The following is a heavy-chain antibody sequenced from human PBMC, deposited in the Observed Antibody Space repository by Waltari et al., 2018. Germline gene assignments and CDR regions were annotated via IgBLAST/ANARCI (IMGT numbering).Heavy chain of an antibody. CDR2: INPNSGGT. Sequence: QVQLVQSGAEVKKPGASVKVSCKASGYTFTGYYMHWVRQAPGQGLEWMGWINPNSGGTNDAQKFQGRVTMTRDTSISTAYMELSRLRSDDTAVYYCARLDYDFWSGYDYWGQGTLVTVSS. CDR1: GYTFTGYY. CDR3: ARLDYDFWSGYDY. V-gene: IGHV1-2*02. J-gene: IGHJ4*02. D-gene: IGHD3-3*01.